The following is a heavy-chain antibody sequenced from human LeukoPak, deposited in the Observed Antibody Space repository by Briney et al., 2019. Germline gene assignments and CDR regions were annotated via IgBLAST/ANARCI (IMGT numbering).Heavy chain of an antibody. J-gene: IGHJ4*02. CDR1: GFTFSSYA. D-gene: IGHD5-12*01. CDR2: ISGNGDNT. V-gene: IGHV3-23*01. Sequence: GGSLRLSCAASGFTFSSYAMTWVRQAPGKGLEWLSSISGNGDNTYYADSVKGRFTISRDNSKDTLYLQINSLRVDDTAVYYCAGQWPRLGPIDYWGQGTLVSVSS. CDR3: AGQWPRLGPIDY.